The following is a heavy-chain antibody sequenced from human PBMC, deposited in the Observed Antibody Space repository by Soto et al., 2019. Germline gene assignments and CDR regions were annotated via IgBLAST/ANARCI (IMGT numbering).Heavy chain of an antibody. CDR1: GGTFSSYA. J-gene: IGHJ4*02. CDR3: ASSGDSSGYYTSVRY. V-gene: IGHV1-69*01. Sequence: QVQLVQSGAEVKKPGSSVKVSCKASGGTFSSYAISWVRQAPGQGLEWMGGIIPIFGTANYAQKFQGRVTITADESTSTDYMELSSLRSEDTAVYYCASSGDSSGYYTSVRYWGQGTLVTVSS. CDR2: IIPIFGTA. D-gene: IGHD3-22*01.